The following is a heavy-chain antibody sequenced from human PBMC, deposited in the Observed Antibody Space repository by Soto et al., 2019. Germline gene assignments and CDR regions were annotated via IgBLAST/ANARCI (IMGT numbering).Heavy chain of an antibody. CDR3: ARDHHRYSGYDYVDY. D-gene: IGHD5-12*01. Sequence: QVQLVESGGGLVKPGGSLRLSCAASGFTFSDYYMSWIRQAPGKGLEWVSYISSSSSYTNYADSVKARFTISRDNAKNTLYLQMNGLRAEHTAVYYCARDHHRYSGYDYVDYWGQGTLVSVSS. CDR2: ISSSSSYT. J-gene: IGHJ4*02. CDR1: GFTFSDYY. V-gene: IGHV3-11*05.